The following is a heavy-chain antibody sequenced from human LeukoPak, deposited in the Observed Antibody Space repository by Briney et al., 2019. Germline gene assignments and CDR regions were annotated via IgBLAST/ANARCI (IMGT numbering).Heavy chain of an antibody. CDR2: IIPIFGTA. J-gene: IGHJ3*02. CDR3: AREVVPAAIGGGYAFDI. V-gene: IGHV1-69*13. D-gene: IGHD2-2*01. Sequence: SVTVSCKASGGTFSSYAISWVRQAPGQGLEWMGGIIPIFGTANYAQKFQGRVTVTADESTSTAYMELSSLRSEDTAVYYCAREVVPAAIGGGYAFDIWGQGTMVTVSS. CDR1: GGTFSSYA.